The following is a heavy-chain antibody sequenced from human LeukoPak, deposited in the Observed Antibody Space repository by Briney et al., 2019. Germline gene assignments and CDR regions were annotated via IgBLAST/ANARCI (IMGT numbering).Heavy chain of an antibody. Sequence: ASVKVSCKASGYSFTNYYIHWMRQAPGQGLEWMGIINPSGGITNYAQKFQGRVTMTRDMSTSTVYMELSSLRSEDTAVYYCARVSVGATMLAYFDYWGQGTLVTVSS. V-gene: IGHV1-46*01. D-gene: IGHD1-26*01. CDR3: ARVSVGATMLAYFDY. J-gene: IGHJ4*02. CDR2: INPSGGIT. CDR1: GYSFTNYY.